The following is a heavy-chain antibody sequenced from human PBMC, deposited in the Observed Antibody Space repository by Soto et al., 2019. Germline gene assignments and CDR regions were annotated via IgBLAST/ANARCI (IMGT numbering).Heavy chain of an antibody. V-gene: IGHV4-31*03. D-gene: IGHD2-21*01. J-gene: IGHJ5*02. CDR3: ARDGAGAYGLGWFDP. CDR1: GDSISRGGYY. Sequence: QVQLQESGPGLVKPSQTLSLTCTVSGDSISRGGYYWNWLRQHPRKGLEWIGYIYHSGSTIYNPYLQSRVTIPVDTSKNRMSLELSNVTAADTAVYYCARDGAGAYGLGWFDPWGQGILVTVSS. CDR2: IYHSGST.